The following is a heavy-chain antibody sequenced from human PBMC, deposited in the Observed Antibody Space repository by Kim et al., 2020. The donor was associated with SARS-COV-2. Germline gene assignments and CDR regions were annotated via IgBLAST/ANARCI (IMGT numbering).Heavy chain of an antibody. Sequence: GESLKISCKGSGYSFTSYWIGWVRQMPGKGLEWMGIIYPGDSDTRYSPSFQGQVTISADKSISTAYLQWSSLKASDTAMYYCARLRGSYGSGSYYGAQYYFDYWGQGTLVTVSS. CDR1: GYSFTSYW. CDR2: IYPGDSDT. J-gene: IGHJ4*02. D-gene: IGHD3-10*01. V-gene: IGHV5-51*01. CDR3: ARLRGSYGSGSYYGAQYYFDY.